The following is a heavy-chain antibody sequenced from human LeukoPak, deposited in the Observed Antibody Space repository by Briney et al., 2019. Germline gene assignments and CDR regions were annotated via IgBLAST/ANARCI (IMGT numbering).Heavy chain of an antibody. J-gene: IGHJ6*02. D-gene: IGHD3-9*01. Sequence: SETLSLTCTVSDGSITNYDWSWVRQPPGKGLEFIGHVHYSGTANYNPSLRSRVTISIDTSKKHFFLKLKSVTAADTAVYYCAKDHWLLSSKTWHYYGLDVWGQGTTVTVSS. CDR3: AKDHWLLSSKTWHYYGLDV. CDR2: VHYSGTA. V-gene: IGHV4-59*01. CDR1: DGSITNYD.